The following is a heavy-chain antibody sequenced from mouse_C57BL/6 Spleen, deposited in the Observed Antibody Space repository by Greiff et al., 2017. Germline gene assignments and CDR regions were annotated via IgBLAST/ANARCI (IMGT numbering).Heavy chain of an antibody. D-gene: IGHD1-1*01. J-gene: IGHJ2*01. V-gene: IGHV1-15*01. CDR2: IDPETGGT. CDR1: GYTFTDYE. Sequence: VQLQQSGAELVRPGASVTLSCKASGYTFTDYEMHWVKQTPVHGLEWIGAIDPETGGTAYNQKFKGKAILTADKSSSTAYMELRSLTSEDSAVYYCTRGVYGSPFDYWGQGTTLTVSS. CDR3: TRGVYGSPFDY.